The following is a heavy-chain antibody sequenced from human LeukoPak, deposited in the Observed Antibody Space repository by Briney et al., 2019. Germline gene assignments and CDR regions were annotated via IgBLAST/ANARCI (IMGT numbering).Heavy chain of an antibody. J-gene: IGHJ4*02. Sequence: PGGSLRLSCAASGFTFRSYGMHWVRQAPGKGLEGVAIVWYDGNNKYYADSVKGRFTVSRDNSKDTVSLQMNSLRAEDTAVYYCARGSEAAAGAFDYWGQGALVTVPS. D-gene: IGHD6-13*01. V-gene: IGHV3-33*01. CDR3: ARGSEAAAGAFDY. CDR1: GFTFRSYG. CDR2: VWYDGNNK.